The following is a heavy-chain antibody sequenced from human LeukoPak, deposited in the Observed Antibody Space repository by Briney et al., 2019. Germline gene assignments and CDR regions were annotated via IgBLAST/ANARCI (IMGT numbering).Heavy chain of an antibody. Sequence: PSETLSLTCAVSGGSISSSNWWSWVRQPPGKGLEWIGEIYHSGSTNYNPSLKSRVTISVDKSKNQFSLKLSSVTAADTAVYYCARSGGFWSGYYQYNWFDPWGQGTLVTVSS. D-gene: IGHD3-3*01. V-gene: IGHV4-4*02. J-gene: IGHJ5*02. CDR3: ARSGGFWSGYYQYNWFDP. CDR2: IYHSGST. CDR1: GGSISSSNW.